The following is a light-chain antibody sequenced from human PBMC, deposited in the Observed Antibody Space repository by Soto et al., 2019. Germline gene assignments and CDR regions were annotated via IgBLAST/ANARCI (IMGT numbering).Light chain of an antibody. CDR2: GAS. J-gene: IGKJ5*01. CDR3: QQYGSSPPLT. Sequence: EIVLRQSPGTLSLSPGERATLSCRAIQSVSSSYLAWYQQKPGQAPRLLIYGASSRATGIPDRFSGSGSGTDFTLTISRLEPEDFAVYYCQQYGSSPPLTFGGGTRLEIK. V-gene: IGKV3-20*01. CDR1: QSVSSSY.